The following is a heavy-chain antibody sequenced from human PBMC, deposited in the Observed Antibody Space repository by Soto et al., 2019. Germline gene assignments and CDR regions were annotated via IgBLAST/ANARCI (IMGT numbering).Heavy chain of an antibody. D-gene: IGHD3-3*01. V-gene: IGHV4-31*03. CDR1: GGSISSGGYY. Sequence: QVQLQESGPGLVKPSQTLSLTCTVSGGSISSGGYYWSWIRQHPGKGLEWIGYIYYSGGTYYNPSLKSRVTISVDTSKNQFSLKLSSVTAADTAVYYCARDFWSGSGGYYYYYGMDVWGQGTTVTVSS. J-gene: IGHJ6*02. CDR3: ARDFWSGSGGYYYYYGMDV. CDR2: IYYSGGT.